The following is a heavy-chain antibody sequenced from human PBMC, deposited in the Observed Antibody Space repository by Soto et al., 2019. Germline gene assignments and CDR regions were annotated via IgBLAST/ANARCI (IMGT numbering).Heavy chain of an antibody. D-gene: IGHD3-16*01. V-gene: IGHV1-69*01. CDR2: IIPIVGTG. CDR1: GGTFSHYA. J-gene: IGHJ6*02. CDR3: ARVVILIPTASTHYYYHMGV. Sequence: QVQLVRSGAEVRKPGSSVTVSCKASGGTFSHYAISWVRQAPGQGLECMGGIIPIVGTGSDAQKFQGRVTMTADEPTTTAEMELISLRCDDTAVYYCARVVILIPTASTHYYYHMGVWGPGTTVTVSS.